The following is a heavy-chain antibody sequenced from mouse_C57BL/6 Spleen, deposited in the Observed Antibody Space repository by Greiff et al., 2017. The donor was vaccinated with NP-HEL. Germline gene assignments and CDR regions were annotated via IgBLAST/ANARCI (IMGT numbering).Heavy chain of an antibody. D-gene: IGHD2-5*01. J-gene: IGHJ1*03. V-gene: IGHV7-4*01. CDR1: GFTFTDYY. CDR2: IRNKANGYTT. CDR3: VKALSYYSNYDWYFDV. Sequence: EVQGVESGGGLVQPGASLRLSCAASGFTFTDYYMSWVRQPPGKAPEWLALIRNKANGYTTESTASVMGRFTISRDNSQNILYLQMNTLRAEDSATYYGVKALSYYSNYDWYFDVWGTGTTVTVSS.